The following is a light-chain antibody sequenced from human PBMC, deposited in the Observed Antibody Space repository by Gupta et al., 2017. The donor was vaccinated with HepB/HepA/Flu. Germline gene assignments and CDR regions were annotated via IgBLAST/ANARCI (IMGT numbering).Light chain of an antibody. Sequence: SALTQPASVFVSPGQSNTLPCPGTSSYVGGYNYVSWYQQYPGKAPKVIIYDDSGRPSGVSDRFSGSKSGNMASLTISGLQAEDEADYYCCSYSSSTSLCVFGTGTKVTVL. CDR3: CSYSSSTSLCV. CDR1: SSYVGGYNY. CDR2: DDS. J-gene: IGLJ1*01. V-gene: IGLV2-14*01.